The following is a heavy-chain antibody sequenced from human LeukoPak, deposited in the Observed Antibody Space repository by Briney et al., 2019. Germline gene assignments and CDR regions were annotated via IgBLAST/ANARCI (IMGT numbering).Heavy chain of an antibody. V-gene: IGHV4-39*01. CDR1: GGSISSTSYY. CDR2: IYYSGST. D-gene: IGHD3-22*01. J-gene: IGHJ3*01. CDR3: AKAGVRYFDSSGLYAFDF. Sequence: SETLSLTCAVSGGSISSTSYYWAWIRQPPGKGLEWIGTIYYSGSTYHTPSLKSRVTMSVDTSRNQFSLKLSSVDAADTAVYYCAKAGVRYFDSSGLYAFDFWGQGTTVTVSS.